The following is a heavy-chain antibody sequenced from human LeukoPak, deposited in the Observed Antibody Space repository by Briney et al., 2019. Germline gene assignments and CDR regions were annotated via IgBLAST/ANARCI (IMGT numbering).Heavy chain of an antibody. D-gene: IGHD4-11*01. CDR3: ARRPFPPTTVTTPYYYMDV. V-gene: IGHV3-74*01. CDR1: GFTFSSYW. Sequence: PGGSLRLSCAASGFTFSSYWMHWVRQAPGKGLVWVSRINSDGSSTSYADSVKGRFTISRDNAKNTLYLQMNSLRAEDTAVYYCARRPFPPTTVTTPYYYMDVWGKGTTVTVSS. CDR2: INSDGSST. J-gene: IGHJ6*03.